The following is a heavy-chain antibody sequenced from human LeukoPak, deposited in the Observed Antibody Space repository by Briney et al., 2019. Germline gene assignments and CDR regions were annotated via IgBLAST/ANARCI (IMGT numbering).Heavy chain of an antibody. V-gene: IGHV5-51*01. D-gene: IGHD1-26*01. CDR1: GYSFTSYC. CDR2: IYPGDSGP. J-gene: IGHJ3*01. CDR3: GMSGDRVPLQDDVFDV. Sequence: PGESLKISCKVSGYSFTSYCIGWVRQMPGKGLEWMGIIYPGDSGPTYSPSFQGRVTISVDKSISTAYLQWSSLQASDTAMYYCGMSGDRVPLQDDVFDVWGQGTMVTVST.